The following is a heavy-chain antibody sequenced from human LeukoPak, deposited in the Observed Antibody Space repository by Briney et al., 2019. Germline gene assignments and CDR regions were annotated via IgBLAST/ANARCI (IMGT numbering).Heavy chain of an antibody. CDR3: ARGGDSGYDSGDLFEY. CDR1: RFTFSNYG. D-gene: IGHD5-12*01. V-gene: IGHV3-33*01. J-gene: IGHJ4*02. CDR2: IWYDGSNK. Sequence: AGGSLRLSCAASRFTFSNYGMHWVRQAPGKGLEWVAVIWYDGSNKYYADSVKGRFTISRDNSKNTLYLQMNSLRAEDTAVYYCARGGDSGYDSGDLFEYWGQGTLVTVSS.